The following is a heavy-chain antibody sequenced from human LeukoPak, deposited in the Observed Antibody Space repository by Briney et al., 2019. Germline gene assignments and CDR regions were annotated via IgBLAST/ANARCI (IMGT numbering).Heavy chain of an antibody. J-gene: IGHJ4*02. V-gene: IGHV3-7*03. Sequence: GGSLRLSCAASGLTFSGSWMNWVRQAPGKGLEWVANIKQDGSEKYYVDSVKGRFTISRDNSKNTLYLQMNSLRAEDTAIYYCAKRGAEVGATVAPGDYWGQGTLVTVSS. CDR2: IKQDGSEK. D-gene: IGHD1-26*01. CDR1: GLTFSGSW. CDR3: AKRGAEVGATVAPGDY.